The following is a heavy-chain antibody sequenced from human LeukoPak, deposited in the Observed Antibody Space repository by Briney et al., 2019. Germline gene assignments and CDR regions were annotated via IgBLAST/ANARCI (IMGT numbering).Heavy chain of an antibody. CDR1: GYTFSSHG. CDR2: ISASNGET. D-gene: IGHD2-15*01. Sequence: ASVKVSCKASGYTFSSHGITWVRQAPGQGPEWVGWISASNGETDFVQKFRGRVTITTDTSTSTAYMELRSLRSDDTAVYYCARDLGYCSGGRCCRNLFDPWGQGTLVTVSS. V-gene: IGHV1-18*04. J-gene: IGHJ5*02. CDR3: ARDLGYCSGGRCCRNLFDP.